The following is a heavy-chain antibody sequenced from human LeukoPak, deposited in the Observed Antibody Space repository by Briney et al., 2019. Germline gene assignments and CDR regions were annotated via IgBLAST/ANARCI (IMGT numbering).Heavy chain of an antibody. V-gene: IGHV3-30*18. CDR2: ISYDGSNK. CDR1: GFTFSSYG. D-gene: IGHD4-17*01. Sequence: GGSLRLSCAASGFTFSSYGMHWVRQAPGKGLEWVAAISYDGSNKYYADSVKGRFTISRDNSKNTLYLQMNSLRAEDTAVYYCAKTLYGDESLDFDYWGQGTLVTVSS. J-gene: IGHJ4*02. CDR3: AKTLYGDESLDFDY.